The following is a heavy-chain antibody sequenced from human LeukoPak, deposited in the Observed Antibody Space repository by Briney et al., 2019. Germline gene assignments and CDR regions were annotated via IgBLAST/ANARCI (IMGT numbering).Heavy chain of an antibody. V-gene: IGHV1-2*04. D-gene: IGHD6-13*01. CDR3: ARGGAAAGTKDRSNWFDP. Sequence: ASVKVSCKASGYTFTGYYMHWVRQAPGQGLEWMGWINPNSGGTNYAQKFQGWVTMTRDTSISTAYMELSRLRSDDTAMYYCARGGAAAGTKDRSNWFDPWGQGTLVTVSS. J-gene: IGHJ5*02. CDR1: GYTFTGYY. CDR2: INPNSGGT.